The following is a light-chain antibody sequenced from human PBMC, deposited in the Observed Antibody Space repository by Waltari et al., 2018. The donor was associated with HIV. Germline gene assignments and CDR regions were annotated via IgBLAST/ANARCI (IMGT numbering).Light chain of an antibody. CDR2: SND. Sequence: QSVLTQPPSASGPPGQRVTISCSGSRSNIGSNPVNWYQQLPGMAPKLLIYSNDQRPSGVPDRFSGSKSGTSASLAISGLQSEDEANYHCATWDNGLNAHVFGTGTEVTVL. CDR3: ATWDNGLNAHV. CDR1: RSNIGSNP. V-gene: IGLV1-44*01. J-gene: IGLJ1*01.